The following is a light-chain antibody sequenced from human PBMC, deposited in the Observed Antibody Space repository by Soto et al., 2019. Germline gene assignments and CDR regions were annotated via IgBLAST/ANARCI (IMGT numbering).Light chain of an antibody. CDR3: QQRTNFMYT. Sequence: IVLTQSPATLSLSPGERVTLSCRASQSVSSNLAWYQQKPGQAPRLLIYDASNRATGITARFSGSGSGTVFTLTISSLEPEDFAVYYCQQRTNFMYTFGQGTKLEIK. CDR1: QSVSSN. CDR2: DAS. J-gene: IGKJ2*01. V-gene: IGKV3-11*01.